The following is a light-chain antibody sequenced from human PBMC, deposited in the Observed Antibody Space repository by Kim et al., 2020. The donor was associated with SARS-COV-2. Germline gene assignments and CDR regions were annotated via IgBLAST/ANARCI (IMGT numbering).Light chain of an antibody. CDR1: QSVSSSY. CDR2: DAS. CDR3: QQYGKSPWT. V-gene: IGKV3-20*01. Sequence: SPGERATLSCSATQSVSSSYLAWYQQKPGQAPRLLIYDASSRATGIPDRFSGSGSVTDFTLTIRRLEPEEFAVYYCQQYGKSPWTFGQGTKVDIK. J-gene: IGKJ1*01.